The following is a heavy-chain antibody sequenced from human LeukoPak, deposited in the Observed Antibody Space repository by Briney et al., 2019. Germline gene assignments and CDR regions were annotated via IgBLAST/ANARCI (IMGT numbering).Heavy chain of an antibody. D-gene: IGHD5-12*01. V-gene: IGHV3-48*03. CDR3: AREMGGYPFDY. J-gene: IGHJ4*02. CDR1: GFTFSSFE. CDR2: ISSSASTI. Sequence: PGGSLRLSCAASGFTFSSFEMNWVRQAPGKGLEWVSYISSSASTIYYADSVKGRFTISRDNAKNSLYLQTNSLRAEDTAVYYCAREMGGYPFDYWGQGTLVTVSS.